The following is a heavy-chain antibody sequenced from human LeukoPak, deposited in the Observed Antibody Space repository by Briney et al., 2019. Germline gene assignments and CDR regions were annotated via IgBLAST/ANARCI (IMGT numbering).Heavy chain of an antibody. D-gene: IGHD3-10*01. J-gene: IGHJ6*03. CDR1: GASISSYY. CDR3: AREGYGSGSYYYYYYYMDV. Sequence: SETLSLTCTVSGASISSYYWSWIRQPPGKGLEWVGYTNYRGSTNYNPSLKSRVTISVDTSKNQFSLKLSSVTAADTAVYYCAREGYGSGSYYYYYYYMDVWGKGTTVTVSS. CDR2: TNYRGST. V-gene: IGHV4-59*01.